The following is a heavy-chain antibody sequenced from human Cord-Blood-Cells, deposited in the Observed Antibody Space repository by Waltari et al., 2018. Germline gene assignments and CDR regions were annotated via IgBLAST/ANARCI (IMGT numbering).Heavy chain of an antibody. CDR1: GFTFDDYA. V-gene: IGHV3-9*01. J-gene: IGHJ3*02. D-gene: IGHD3-16*01. CDR3: AKEAGDRAFGI. CDR2: ISWNGGGI. Sequence: EVQLVESGGGLVQPGRSLRLSCAASGFTFDDYAMHGVRQAPGKGLEWVSGISWNGGGIGYADSVKCRFTIARDDAKNPLYLQLNSLRAEDTALYYCAKEAGDRAFGIWGQGTMVTDSS.